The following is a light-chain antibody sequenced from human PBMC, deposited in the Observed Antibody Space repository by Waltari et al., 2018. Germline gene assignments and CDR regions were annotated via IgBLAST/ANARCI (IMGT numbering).Light chain of an antibody. V-gene: IGLV2-18*02. Sequence: QSALTQPPSVSGSPGPSVTISCTGTSSDVGSYHRVPWYQQPPATAPKLIIYEVSDRPSGVPDRFSGSKSANTAFLTISGLQAEDEADYFCSSYTSSSTWVFGTGTKVTVL. CDR1: SSDVGSYHR. CDR2: EVS. CDR3: SSYTSSSTWV. J-gene: IGLJ1*01.